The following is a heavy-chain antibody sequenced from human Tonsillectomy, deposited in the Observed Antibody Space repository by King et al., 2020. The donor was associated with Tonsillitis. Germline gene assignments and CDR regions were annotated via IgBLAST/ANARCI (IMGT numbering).Heavy chain of an antibody. CDR2: INHSGRT. Sequence: VQLQQWGAGLVKPSETLSLTCAVYGGSFSGYYWSWIRQPPGKGLEWIGEINHSGRTNYNPSLKSRVTISVDTSKNQFSLKLTSVTAADTAVYYCARAEGDYDFWSDYRGWFDPWGQGTLVTVSS. CDR1: GGSFSGYY. D-gene: IGHD3-3*01. J-gene: IGHJ5*02. CDR3: ARAEGDYDFWSDYRGWFDP. V-gene: IGHV4-34*01.